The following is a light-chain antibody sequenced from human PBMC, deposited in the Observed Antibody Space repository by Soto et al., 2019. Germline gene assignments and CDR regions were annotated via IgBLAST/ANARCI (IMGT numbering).Light chain of an antibody. CDR2: AAS. Sequence: VIWMTQSPSLLSASTGDRVTISCRMSQGISNYLAWYQQKSGKAPELLIYAASTLQSGVPSRFSGSGPGTDFTLTISSLQSEDFATYYCQQYYSFPFTFGPGTKVDIK. V-gene: IGKV1D-8*01. CDR3: QQYYSFPFT. CDR1: QGISNY. J-gene: IGKJ3*01.